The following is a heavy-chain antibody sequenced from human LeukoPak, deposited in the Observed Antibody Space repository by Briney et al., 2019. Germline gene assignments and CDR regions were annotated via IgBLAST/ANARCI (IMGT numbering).Heavy chain of an antibody. CDR3: ARVEAPFYGDYGALYYYYGMDV. CDR2: ISAYNGNT. J-gene: IGHJ6*02. V-gene: IGHV1-18*01. Sequence: GASVKVSCKASGYTFTSYGISWVRQAPGQGLEWMGWISAYNGNTNYAQKLQGRVTMTTDTSTSTAYMELRSLRSDDTAVYHCARVEAPFYGDYGALYYYYGMDVWGQGTTVTVSS. CDR1: GYTFTSYG. D-gene: IGHD4-17*01.